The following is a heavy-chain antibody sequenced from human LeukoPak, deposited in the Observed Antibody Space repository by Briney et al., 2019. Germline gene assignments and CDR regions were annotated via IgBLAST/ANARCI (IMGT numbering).Heavy chain of an antibody. V-gene: IGHV3-48*01. Sequence: GGSLRLSCAASGFTSSSYGMHWVRQAPGKGLEWVSYISSSSSTMYYADSVKGRFSISRDNAKNSLYLQMNSLRAEDTAVYYCARDHHRRLYDSQARDTFDIWGQGTMVTVSS. CDR2: ISSSSSTM. J-gene: IGHJ3*02. CDR1: GFTSSSYG. D-gene: IGHD3-22*01. CDR3: ARDHHRRLYDSQARDTFDI.